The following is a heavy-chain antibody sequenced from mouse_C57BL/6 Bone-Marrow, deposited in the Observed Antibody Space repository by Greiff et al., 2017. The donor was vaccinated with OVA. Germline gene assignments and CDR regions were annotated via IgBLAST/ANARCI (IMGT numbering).Heavy chain of an antibody. V-gene: IGHV1-4*01. J-gene: IGHJ1*03. CDR1: GYTFTSYT. Sequence: VMLVESGAELARPGASVKMSCKASGYTFTSYTMHWVKQRPGQGLEWIGYINPSSGYTKYNQKFKDKATLTADKSSSTAYMQLSSLTSEDSAVYYCARMSLGYFDVWGTGTTVTVSS. CDR3: ARMSLGYFDV. CDR2: INPSSGYT.